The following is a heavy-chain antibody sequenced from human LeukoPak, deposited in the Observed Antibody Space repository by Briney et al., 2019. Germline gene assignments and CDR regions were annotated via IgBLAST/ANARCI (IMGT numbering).Heavy chain of an antibody. CDR2: INQSGTT. CDR3: ARDYDSSGYYPFY. D-gene: IGHD3-22*01. J-gene: IGHJ4*02. V-gene: IGHV4-34*01. CDR1: GGSFSDYY. Sequence: SETLSLTCAVYGGSFSDYYWSWIRQSPGRGLEWIGEINQSGTTDYNPSLKSRVIISIDTSKTQFSLKLSSVTAADTTVYYCARDYDSSGYYPFYWGQGTPVTVSS.